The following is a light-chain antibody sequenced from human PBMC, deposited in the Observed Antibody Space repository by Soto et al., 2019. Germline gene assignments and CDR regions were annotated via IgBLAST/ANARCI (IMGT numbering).Light chain of an antibody. Sequence: DIQMTQSPSSLSASVGDRVTITFRASQGISNYLAWYQQKPGKVPKLLLYAASTLQSGVPSRFSGSGSGTDLQLTSRSLQPVDVATYYCQKYNRAGRTFGQGNRVGIK. CDR2: AAS. J-gene: IGKJ1*01. CDR1: QGISNY. CDR3: QKYNRAGRT. V-gene: IGKV1-27*01.